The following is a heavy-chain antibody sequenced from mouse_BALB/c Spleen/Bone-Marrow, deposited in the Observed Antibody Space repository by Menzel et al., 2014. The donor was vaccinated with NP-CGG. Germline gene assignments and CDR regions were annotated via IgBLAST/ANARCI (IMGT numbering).Heavy chain of an antibody. Sequence: LVKTGASVKISCKASGYSFTGYCMHWVKQSHGKSLEWIGYISCYNGATRYNQKFKGKATFTVDTSSSTAYMQFNSLTSEDSAVYYCARADRYDAFFDYWGQGTTLTVSS. D-gene: IGHD2-14*01. V-gene: IGHV1S34*01. CDR3: ARADRYDAFFDY. CDR1: GYSFTGYC. J-gene: IGHJ2*01. CDR2: ISCYNGAT.